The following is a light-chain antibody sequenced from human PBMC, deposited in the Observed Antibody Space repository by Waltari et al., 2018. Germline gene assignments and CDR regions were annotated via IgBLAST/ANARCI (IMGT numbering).Light chain of an antibody. J-gene: IGKJ4*02. Sequence: TGPASQSISYFLAWDQQQPGKAPKVLSYAASTLQSGVPSRFSGSGSGTDFTLAISSLQPEDFATYYCQHLNSSPPLFGVWTKVEIK. CDR3: QHLNSSPPL. CDR1: QSISYF. CDR2: AAS. V-gene: IGKV1-9*01.